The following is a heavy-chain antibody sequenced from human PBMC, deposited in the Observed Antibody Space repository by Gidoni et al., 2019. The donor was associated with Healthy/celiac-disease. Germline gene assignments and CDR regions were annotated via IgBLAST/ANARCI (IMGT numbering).Heavy chain of an antibody. J-gene: IGHJ4*02. D-gene: IGHD2-15*01. Sequence: QVQLQESGPGLVKPSETLSLTCTVSGGSISSYYWSWIRQPPGKGLEWIGYIYYSGSTNYNPSLKSRVTISVDTSKNQFSLKLSSVTAADTAVYYCARGRVVKLDYWGQGTLVTVSS. V-gene: IGHV4-59*01. CDR1: GGSISSYY. CDR2: IYYSGST. CDR3: ARGRVVKLDY.